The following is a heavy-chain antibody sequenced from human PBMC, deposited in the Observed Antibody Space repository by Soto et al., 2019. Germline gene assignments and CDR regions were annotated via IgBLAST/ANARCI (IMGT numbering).Heavy chain of an antibody. V-gene: IGHV3-21*06. Sequence: GGSLRLSCVASGFTFSAYSMSWVRQAPGQGLEWVSSITSSSTYIYYTRSVEGRFTISRDDAKNSLHLQMDSLRAEDTAVYYCARDLLEGYGHARQPDYWGQGTLVTVSS. CDR3: ARDLLEGYGHARQPDY. CDR2: ITSSSTYI. D-gene: IGHD5-18*01. CDR1: GFTFSAYS. J-gene: IGHJ4*02.